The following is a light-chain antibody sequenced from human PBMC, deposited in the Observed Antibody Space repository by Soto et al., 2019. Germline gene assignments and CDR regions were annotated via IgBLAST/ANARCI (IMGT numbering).Light chain of an antibody. CDR1: SSDVGGYNY. J-gene: IGLJ2*01. Sequence: QSALTQPASVSGSPGQSITISCTGTSSDVGGYNYVSWHQQHPGKVPKLMIYDVNSRPSGVSDRFSGSKSGNTASLIISGLQAEDEADYYCSSYTSINTRVFGGGTKLTVL. CDR2: DVN. CDR3: SSYTSINTRV. V-gene: IGLV2-14*03.